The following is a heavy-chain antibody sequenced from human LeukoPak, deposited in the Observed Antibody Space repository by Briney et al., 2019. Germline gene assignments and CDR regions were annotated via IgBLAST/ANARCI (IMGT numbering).Heavy chain of an antibody. D-gene: IGHD3-9*01. J-gene: IGHJ4*02. CDR3: ARVDWTTDS. V-gene: IGHV4-38-2*02. CDR1: GYSISSGYH. Sequence: SETLSLTCTVSGYSISSGYHWGWIRQPPGKGLEWFGTIYRSGVTYYNSSLKSRVTISVDTSKNQFSLKLSSVTAADTAVYYCARVDWTTDSWGQGTLVTVSS. CDR2: IYRSGVT.